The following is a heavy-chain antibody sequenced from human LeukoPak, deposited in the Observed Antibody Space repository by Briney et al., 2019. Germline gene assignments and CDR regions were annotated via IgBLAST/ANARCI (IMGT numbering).Heavy chain of an antibody. CDR3: AIQTYYYGSGSYYSTALDY. V-gene: IGHV1-46*03. CDR2: INPSGGST. D-gene: IGHD3-10*01. J-gene: IGHJ4*02. Sequence: ASVKVSCKASGYTFTSYYMHWVRQAPGQGLEWMGIINPSGGSTSYAQKFQGRVIMTRDTSTSTVYMELSSLRSEDTAVYYCAIQTYYYGSGSYYSTALDYWGQGTLVTVSS. CDR1: GYTFTSYY.